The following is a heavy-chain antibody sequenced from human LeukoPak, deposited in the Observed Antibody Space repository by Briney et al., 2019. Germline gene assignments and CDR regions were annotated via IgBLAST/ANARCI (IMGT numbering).Heavy chain of an antibody. CDR1: GYTLTAYH. J-gene: IGHJ4*02. V-gene: IGHV1-46*01. CDR2: INPNDGST. D-gene: IGHD3-22*01. CDR3: ARGTQIDSSGYYAGHFDY. Sequence: AASVKVSCKASGYTLTAYHMHWVRQAPGQGLEWMGIINPNDGSTNYAQRFQGRVTMTRDRSTSTVYMELSSLRSEDTAVYYYARGTQIDSSGYYAGHFDYWGQGTLVTVSS.